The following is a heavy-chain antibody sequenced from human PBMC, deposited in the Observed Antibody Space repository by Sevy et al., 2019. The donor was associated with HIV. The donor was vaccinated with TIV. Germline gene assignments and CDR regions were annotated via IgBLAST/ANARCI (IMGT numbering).Heavy chain of an antibody. CDR2: INQDGSEM. Sequence: GGSLRLSCKASGFSFTDFWMQWVRQVPGKGPEWVAKINQDGSEMYYVDSVKGRFTISRDNAESVLYLQMHGLRAEDAATYFGARRYFDLWGQGTVVTVSS. CDR3: ARRYFDL. CDR1: GFSFTDFW. J-gene: IGHJ4*02. V-gene: IGHV3-7*01.